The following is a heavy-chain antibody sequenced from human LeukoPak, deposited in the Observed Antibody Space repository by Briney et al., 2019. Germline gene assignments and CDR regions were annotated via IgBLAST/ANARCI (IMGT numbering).Heavy chain of an antibody. Sequence: SVKVSCKASGGTFISYAISWVRQAPGQGLEWMGRIIPILGIANYAQKFQGRVTITADKSTSTAYMELSSLRSEDTAVYYCASAGIVGATALYYFDYWGQGTLVTVSS. CDR1: GGTFISYA. J-gene: IGHJ4*02. D-gene: IGHD1-26*01. V-gene: IGHV1-69*04. CDR3: ASAGIVGATALYYFDY. CDR2: IIPILGIA.